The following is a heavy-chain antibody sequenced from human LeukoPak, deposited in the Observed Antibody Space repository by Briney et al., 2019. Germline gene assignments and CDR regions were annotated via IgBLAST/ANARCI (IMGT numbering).Heavy chain of an antibody. J-gene: IGHJ4*02. Sequence: SETLSLTCVVSGASVSSSHWNWIRQVPGKGLEWIGCLSYTGKTDYNPSFTSRVTISLDASKNQVSLKLRSVTAADTAVYYCASPATGNRDGFDYWSQGTLVSVSS. CDR1: GASVSSSH. CDR2: LSYTGKT. V-gene: IGHV4-59*02. CDR3: ASPATGNRDGFDY. D-gene: IGHD5-24*01.